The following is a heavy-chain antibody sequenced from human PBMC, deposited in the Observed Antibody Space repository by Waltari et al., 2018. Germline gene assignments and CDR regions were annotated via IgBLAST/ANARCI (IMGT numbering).Heavy chain of an antibody. CDR2: IYSGGST. CDR3: ARLRGVISGKGAFDI. D-gene: IGHD4-17*01. J-gene: IGHJ3*02. V-gene: IGHV3-23*03. Sequence: EVQLLESGGGLVQPGGSLRLSCAASGFTFSSYAMSWVRQAPGKGLEWVSVIYSGGSTYYVDSVKGRFTISRDNSKNTLYLQMNSLRAEDTAVYYCARLRGVISGKGAFDIWGQGTMVTVSS. CDR1: GFTFSSYA.